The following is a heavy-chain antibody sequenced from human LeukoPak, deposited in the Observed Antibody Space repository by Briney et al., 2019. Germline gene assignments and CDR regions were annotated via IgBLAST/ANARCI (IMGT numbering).Heavy chain of an antibody. CDR2: ISSSSSYI. CDR1: GFTFGSYS. D-gene: IGHD6-13*01. J-gene: IGHJ6*03. CDR3: ARDPAAAETNYYMDV. V-gene: IGHV3-21*01. Sequence: PGGSLRLSCAASGFTFGSYSMNWVRQAPGKGLEWVSSISSSSSYIYYADSVKGRFTISRDNAKNSLYLQMNSLRAEDTAVYYCARDPAAAETNYYMDVWGEGTTVTVSS.